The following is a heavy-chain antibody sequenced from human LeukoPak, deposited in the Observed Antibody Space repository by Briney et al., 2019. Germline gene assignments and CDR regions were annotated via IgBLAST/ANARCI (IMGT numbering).Heavy chain of an antibody. CDR2: ISSSSSYI. V-gene: IGHV3-21*01. D-gene: IGHD6-6*01. CDR3: AKDRGSSAYFDY. CDR1: GFTFSSYS. Sequence: GGSLRLSCAASGFTFSSYSMNWVRQAPGKGLEWVSFISSSSSYIYYADSVKGRFTISRDNSKNTLYLQMNSLRAEDTAVYYCAKDRGSSAYFDYWGQGTLVTVSS. J-gene: IGHJ4*02.